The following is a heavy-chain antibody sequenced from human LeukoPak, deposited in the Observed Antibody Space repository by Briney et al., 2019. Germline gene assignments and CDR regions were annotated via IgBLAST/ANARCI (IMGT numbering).Heavy chain of an antibody. CDR3: ARLPRAFDAFDI. V-gene: IGHV1-18*04. Sequence: ASVKVSCKASGYTFTAYYIHWLRQAPGQGLEWMGWISAYNGNTNYAQKLQGRVTMTTDTSTSTAYMELRSLRSDDAAVYYCARLPRAFDAFDIWGQGTMVTVSS. CDR2: ISAYNGNT. J-gene: IGHJ3*02. CDR1: GYTFTAYY.